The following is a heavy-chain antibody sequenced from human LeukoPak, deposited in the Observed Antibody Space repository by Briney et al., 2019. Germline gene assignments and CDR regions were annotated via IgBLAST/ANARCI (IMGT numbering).Heavy chain of an antibody. CDR1: GFTFSSYS. CDR3: ARDGFLEAYGMDV. Sequence: GGSLRLSCAASGFTFSSYSMNWVRQAPGKGLEWVSYISSSSTIYYADSVKGRFTISRDNAKNSLYLQMNSLRHEDTAVYYCARDGFLEAYGMDVWGQGTTVTVSS. J-gene: IGHJ6*02. V-gene: IGHV3-48*02. CDR2: ISSSSTI. D-gene: IGHD3-3*01.